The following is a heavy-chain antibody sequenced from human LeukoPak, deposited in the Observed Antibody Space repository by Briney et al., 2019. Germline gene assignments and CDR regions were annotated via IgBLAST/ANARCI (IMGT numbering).Heavy chain of an antibody. J-gene: IGHJ4*02. D-gene: IGHD3-10*01. Sequence: GGSLRLSCAASGFTFSSDAMSWVRQAPGKGLEWVSAISGSGGSTYYADSVKGRFTISRDNSKNTLYLQMNSLRAEDTAVYYCAKVTYGSGTYGAFDSWGQGTLVTVSS. CDR1: GFTFSSDA. CDR2: ISGSGGST. CDR3: AKVTYGSGTYGAFDS. V-gene: IGHV3-23*01.